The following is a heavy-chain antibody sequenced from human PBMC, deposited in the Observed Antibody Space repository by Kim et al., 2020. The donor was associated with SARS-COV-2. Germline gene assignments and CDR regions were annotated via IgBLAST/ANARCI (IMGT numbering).Heavy chain of an antibody. Sequence: GESLKISCKGSGYSFTSYWIGWVRQMPGKGLEWMGIIYPGDSDTRYSPSFQGQVTISADKSISTAYLQWSSLKASDTAMYYCARQKNYYDSRGYYYYYYGMDVWGQGTTVTVSS. D-gene: IGHD3-22*01. J-gene: IGHJ6*02. CDR1: GYSFTSYW. CDR2: IYPGDSDT. CDR3: ARQKNYYDSRGYYYYYYGMDV. V-gene: IGHV5-51*01.